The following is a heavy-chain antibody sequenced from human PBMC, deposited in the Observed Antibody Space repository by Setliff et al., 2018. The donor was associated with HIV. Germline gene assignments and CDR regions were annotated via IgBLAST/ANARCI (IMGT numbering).Heavy chain of an antibody. Sequence: SLRLSCAASGFTVGSSWMTWVRQAPGKGLEWVANIKPDGSEKYYADALRDRFTISRDHARTSLYLHADSLRPEDTAVYYCARGAARGVLLGFGLYYCDSWGQGTLGTAPQ. CDR3: ARGAARGVLLGFGLYYCDS. J-gene: IGHJ4*02. CDR2: IKPDGSEK. CDR1: GFTVGSSW. D-gene: IGHD3-10*01. V-gene: IGHV3-7*03.